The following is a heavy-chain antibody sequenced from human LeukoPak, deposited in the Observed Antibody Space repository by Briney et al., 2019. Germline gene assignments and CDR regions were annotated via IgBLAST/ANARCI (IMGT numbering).Heavy chain of an antibody. Sequence: PSETLSLTCTISGGSLSSSCYYWCWIRPPPGEGLEGIGSIYYSESTYYQPSLTSEVTISVDTLKNEFFLKVSSVTDADTAVYYCASRNYDSSGYYFDHWGQGTLVTVSS. CDR3: ASRNYDSSGYYFDH. D-gene: IGHD3-22*01. V-gene: IGHV4-39*01. CDR1: GGSLSSSCYY. CDR2: IYYSEST. J-gene: IGHJ4*02.